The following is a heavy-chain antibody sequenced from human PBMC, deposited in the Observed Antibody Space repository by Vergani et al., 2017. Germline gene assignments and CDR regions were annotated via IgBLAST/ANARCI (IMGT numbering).Heavy chain of an antibody. CDR3: AREGDRITMVRDFDY. J-gene: IGHJ4*02. V-gene: IGHV3-13*05. CDR2: IGTAGDP. D-gene: IGHD3-10*01. CDR1: GFTFSSYD. Sequence: EVQLVESGGGLVQPGGSLRLSCAASGFTFSSYDMHWVRQATGKGLEWVSAIGTAGDPYYPGSVKGRFTISRDNAKNSLYLQMNSLRAEDTAVYYCAREGDRITMVRDFDYWGQGTLVTVSS.